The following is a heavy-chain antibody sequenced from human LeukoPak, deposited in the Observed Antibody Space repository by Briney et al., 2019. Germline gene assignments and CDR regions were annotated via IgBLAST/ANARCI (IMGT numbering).Heavy chain of an antibody. CDR2: INHSGST. CDR1: GGSFSGYY. J-gene: IGHJ4*02. Sequence: SETLSLTCAVYGGSFSGYYWSWIRQPPGKGLEWIGEINHSGSTNYNPSLKSRVTISVDTSKNQFSLKLSSVTAADTAVYYCARRQWLVHRGDFDYWGQGTLVTVSS. D-gene: IGHD6-19*01. CDR3: ARRQWLVHRGDFDY. V-gene: IGHV4-34*01.